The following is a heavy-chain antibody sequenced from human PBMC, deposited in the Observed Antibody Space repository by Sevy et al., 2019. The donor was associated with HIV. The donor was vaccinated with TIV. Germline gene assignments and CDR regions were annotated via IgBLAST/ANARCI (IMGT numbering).Heavy chain of an antibody. CDR2: IKSKTDGGTT. J-gene: IGHJ4*02. CDR1: GFAFSNAW. D-gene: IGHD3-22*01. Sequence: GGSLRLSCAASGFAFSNAWMNWVRQAPGKGLEWVGRIKSKTDGGTTDYATPVKGRFSISRDDSQNTLYLQMNSLKTEDTAVYFCTAALTINMIKVRDPSYWGQGTLVTVSS. V-gene: IGHV3-15*07. CDR3: TAALTINMIKVRDPSY.